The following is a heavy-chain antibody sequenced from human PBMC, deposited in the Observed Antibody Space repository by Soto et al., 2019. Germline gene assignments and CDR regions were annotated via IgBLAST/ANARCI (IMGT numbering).Heavy chain of an antibody. CDR1: GFTFSTYN. J-gene: IGHJ4*02. CDR2: INGRGNYI. D-gene: IGHD1-26*01. V-gene: IGHV3-21*01. Sequence: EVLLVESGGGLVKPGGSLRLSCAASGFTFSTYNMNWVRQAPGKGLEWVSSINGRGNYIYYTDAVKGRFTISRDNAKTSLYLQMNSLRAEDTAVYYCARADGIVGASSAFDYWGQGTLVTVSS. CDR3: ARADGIVGASSAFDY.